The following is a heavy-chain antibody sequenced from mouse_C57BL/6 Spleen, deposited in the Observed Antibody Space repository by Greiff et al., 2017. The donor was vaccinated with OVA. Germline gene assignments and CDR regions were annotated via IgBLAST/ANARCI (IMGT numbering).Heavy chain of an antibody. D-gene: IGHD1-1*01. V-gene: IGHV5-9-1*02. CDR1: GFTFSSYA. J-gene: IGHJ3*01. CDR3: TRAEGDYYGSSH. Sequence: EVKLVESGEGLVKPGGSLKLSCAASGFTFSSYAMSWVRQTPEKRLEWVAYISSGGDYIYYADTVKGRFTISRDNARNTLYLQMSSLKSEDTAMYYCTRAEGDYYGSSHWGQGTLVTVSA. CDR2: ISSGGDYI.